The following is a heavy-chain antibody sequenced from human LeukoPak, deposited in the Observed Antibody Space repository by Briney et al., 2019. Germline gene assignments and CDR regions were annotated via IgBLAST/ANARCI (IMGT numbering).Heavy chain of an antibody. Sequence: GESLKISCKGSGYSFTNYWIGWVRQMPGKGLEWMGIIYPGDSDTRYSPSFQGQVTISADKSISTAYLQWSSLKASDTAMYYCARPGGLVGGYNSEPDYWGQGTLVTVSS. CDR3: ARPGGLVGGYNSEPDY. V-gene: IGHV5-51*01. J-gene: IGHJ4*02. CDR2: IYPGDSDT. D-gene: IGHD5-24*01. CDR1: GYSFTNYW.